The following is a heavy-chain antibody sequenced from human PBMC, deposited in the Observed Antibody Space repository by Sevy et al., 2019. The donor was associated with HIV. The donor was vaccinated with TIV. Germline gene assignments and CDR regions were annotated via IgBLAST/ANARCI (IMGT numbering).Heavy chain of an antibody. V-gene: IGHV3-23*01. CDR1: GLTLTTTG. CDR2: VTSDGTT. CDR3: AGGDTTMITDLDY. Sequence: GGSLRLSCAASGLTLTTTGMSWVRQAPGKGLEWVAGVTSDGTTYYADSVRDRFTVSRDNSNNTLYLQLYSLRADDTAGFYCAGGDTTMITDLDYWGQGTLVTVSS. D-gene: IGHD3-16*01. J-gene: IGHJ4*02.